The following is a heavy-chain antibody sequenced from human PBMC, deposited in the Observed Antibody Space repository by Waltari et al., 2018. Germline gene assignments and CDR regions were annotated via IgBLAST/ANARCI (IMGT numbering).Heavy chain of an antibody. D-gene: IGHD6-13*01. Sequence: QVQLVQSGAEVKKPGSSVKVSCKASGGTFSSYAISWVRQAPGQGLEWMGRIIPIFGTANYAQKFQGRVTITADKSTSTAYMELSSLRSEDTAVYYCARDEVKQQLYRGAFDIWGQGTMVTVSS. CDR3: ARDEVKQQLYRGAFDI. CDR2: IIPIFGTA. J-gene: IGHJ3*02. CDR1: GGTFSSYA. V-gene: IGHV1-69*13.